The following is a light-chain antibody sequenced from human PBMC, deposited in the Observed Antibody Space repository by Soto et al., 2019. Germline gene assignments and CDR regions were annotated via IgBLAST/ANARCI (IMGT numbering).Light chain of an antibody. Sequence: SYELTQPPSVSVSLGQMARITCSGEALPKKYAYWYQQKPGQFPVKVIYKDNERPSGIPERFSGSSSGTIATLTISEVQAEDEAEYYCLSADSSGTYWVFGGGTKLTVL. CDR2: KDN. CDR3: LSADSSGTYWV. CDR1: ALPKKY. J-gene: IGLJ3*02. V-gene: IGLV3-16*01.